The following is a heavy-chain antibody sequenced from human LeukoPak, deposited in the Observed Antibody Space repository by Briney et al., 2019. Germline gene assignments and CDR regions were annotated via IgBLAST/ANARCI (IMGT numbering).Heavy chain of an antibody. CDR1: GGSISSSSYY. V-gene: IGHV4-39*02. CDR2: IYYSGST. D-gene: IGHD3-9*01. Sequence: SETLSLTSTVSGGSISSSSYYWGWIRQPPGKGLEWIGSIYYSGSTYYNPSLKSRVTISVDTSKNQFSLKLSSVTAADTAVYYCAREGRVRYFDWSHYYYYGMDVWGQGTTVTVSS. J-gene: IGHJ6*02. CDR3: AREGRVRYFDWSHYYYYGMDV.